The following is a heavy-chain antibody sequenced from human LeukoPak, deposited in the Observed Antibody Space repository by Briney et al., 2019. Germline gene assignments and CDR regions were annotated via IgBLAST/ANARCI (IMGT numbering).Heavy chain of an antibody. V-gene: IGHV4-4*07. CDR1: GGSISSYY. CDR3: ARGAMTTVKTYYFDY. J-gene: IGHJ4*02. Sequence: SETLSLTCTVSGGSISSYYWSWIRQPAGKGLEWIGRIYTSGSTNYNPSLKSRVTMSVDTSKNQFSLKLSSVTAADTAVYYCARGAMTTVKTYYFDYWGQGTLVTVSP. D-gene: IGHD4-11*01. CDR2: IYTSGST.